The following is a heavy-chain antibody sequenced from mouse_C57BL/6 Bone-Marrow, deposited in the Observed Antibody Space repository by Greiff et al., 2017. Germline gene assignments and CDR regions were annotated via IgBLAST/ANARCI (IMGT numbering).Heavy chain of an antibody. D-gene: IGHD2-4*01. V-gene: IGHV2-3*01. J-gene: IGHJ3*01. CDR2: IWGDGST. CDR3: AKTASTMIKGWFAY. CDR1: GFSLTSYG. Sequence: QVQLQQSGPGLVAPSQSLSITCTVSGFSLTSYGVSWVRQPPGKGLEWLGVIWGDGSTNYHSALISRLSISKDNSKSQVFLRLNSLQTDDTATYYCAKTASTMIKGWFAYWGQGTLVTVSA.